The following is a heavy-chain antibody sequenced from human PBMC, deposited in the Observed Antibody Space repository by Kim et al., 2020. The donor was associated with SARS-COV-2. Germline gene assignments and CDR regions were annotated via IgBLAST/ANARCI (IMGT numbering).Heavy chain of an antibody. CDR3: ATGSIVLDY. Sequence: GGSLRLSCAASGFPFSNVLMTWVRQAPGKGLEWIGHIKRKSDGETTDYAACVKGRFIISRDESNNTLFLQMSSQRAEDTAIYYCATGSIVLDYWGQG. CDR2: IKRKSDGETT. D-gene: IGHD2-15*01. V-gene: IGHV3-15*01. J-gene: IGHJ4*02. CDR1: GFPFSNVL.